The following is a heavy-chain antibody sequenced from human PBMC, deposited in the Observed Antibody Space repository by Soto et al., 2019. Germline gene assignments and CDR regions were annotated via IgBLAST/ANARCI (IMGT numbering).Heavy chain of an antibody. CDR2: ISGSGST. J-gene: IGHJ6*03. V-gene: IGHV3-23*01. CDR1: GFTVSSYA. CDR3: AKALRFRFTTGYYMDV. D-gene: IGHD4-4*01. Sequence: EVQLLESGGGLVQPGGSLRLSCAASGFTVSSYAMSWVRQAPGKGLEWVSVISGSGSTYSADSVKGRFTISRDSSKNTVYLQMTILRAEDTAVYYCAKALRFRFTTGYYMDVWGRGTTVTVSS.